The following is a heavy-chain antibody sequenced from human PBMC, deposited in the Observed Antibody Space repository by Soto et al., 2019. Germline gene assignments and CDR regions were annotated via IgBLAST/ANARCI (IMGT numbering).Heavy chain of an antibody. D-gene: IGHD6-6*01. J-gene: IGHJ6*02. Sequence: PGGSLRLSCAASGFAFSSYAMHWVRQAPGKGLEWVAVISYDGSNKYYADSVKGRFTISRDNSKNTLYLQMNSLRAEDTAVYYCARDRLAYSSSSSNYYYYYGMDVWGQGTTVTVSS. V-gene: IGHV3-30-3*01. CDR3: ARDRLAYSSSSSNYYYYYGMDV. CDR1: GFAFSSYA. CDR2: ISYDGSNK.